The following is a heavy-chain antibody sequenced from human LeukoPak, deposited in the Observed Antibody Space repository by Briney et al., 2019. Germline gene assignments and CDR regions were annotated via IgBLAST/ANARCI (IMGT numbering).Heavy chain of an antibody. Sequence: GGSLKLSCAASGFSFSSYAMSWVRQAPGKGLEWVSSISGSGDNTYYAESVKGRFTISRDNTKNTLFLQMNSLRAEDTAVFYCAKRSGYTTGWFFDFWGQGTLVTVSS. D-gene: IGHD6-19*01. CDR2: ISGSGDNT. V-gene: IGHV3-23*01. CDR3: AKRSGYTTGWFFDF. CDR1: GFSFSSYA. J-gene: IGHJ4*02.